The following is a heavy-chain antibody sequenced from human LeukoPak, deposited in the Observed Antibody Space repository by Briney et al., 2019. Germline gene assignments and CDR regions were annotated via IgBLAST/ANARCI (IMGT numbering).Heavy chain of an antibody. CDR3: ARDAYYGSGSPQNY. D-gene: IGHD3-10*01. J-gene: IGHJ4*02. V-gene: IGHV3-30*02. Sequence: GGSLRLSCAASGYTFSGHGMHWVRQAPDKGLKWVAFIRYDGSDKYYADSVKGRFTISRDNTKNLLYLQMNSLRAEDTSVYYCARDAYYGSGSPQNYWGQGTLVTVSS. CDR2: IRYDGSDK. CDR1: GYTFSGHG.